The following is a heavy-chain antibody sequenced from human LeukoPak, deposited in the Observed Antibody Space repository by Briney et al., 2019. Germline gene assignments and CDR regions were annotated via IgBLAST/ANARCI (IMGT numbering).Heavy chain of an antibody. D-gene: IGHD1-14*01. Sequence: AGGSLRLSCAASGFTFSSYWMHWVRQAPGKGLVWVSHINSDASSTGYADSVKGRFTISRDNAKNTLYLQMNSLRAEDTAVYYCASRNTYYYYGIDVWCQGTTVTVSS. V-gene: IGHV3-74*01. CDR2: INSDASST. CDR1: GFTFSSYW. J-gene: IGHJ6*02. CDR3: ASRNTYYYYGIDV.